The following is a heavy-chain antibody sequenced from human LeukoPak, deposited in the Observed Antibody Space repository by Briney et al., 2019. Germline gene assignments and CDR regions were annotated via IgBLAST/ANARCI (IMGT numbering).Heavy chain of an antibody. Sequence: SETLSLTCAVDGASLSGFFWNWIRQSPGEGLEWIGEMNQGGGARFNPSLESRVIIAVDTSKNQFTLKVNSVTDADTAVYYCARGSIVGWFGPWGQGTLVTVSS. V-gene: IGHV4-34*01. CDR2: MNQGGGA. CDR1: GASLSGFF. J-gene: IGHJ5*02. D-gene: IGHD1-26*01. CDR3: ARGSIVGWFGP.